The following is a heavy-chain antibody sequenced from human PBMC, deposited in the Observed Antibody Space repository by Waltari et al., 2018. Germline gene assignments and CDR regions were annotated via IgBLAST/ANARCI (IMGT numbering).Heavy chain of an antibody. Sequence: QVELQQWGAGLLRPSETLSLTCSVSGGAFDSYYWTWIRQAPGRGREWLGEVKPTGRTNYNPSLKSRLSLSVETSRNQVSLKMTFVTGADTAVYFCARGHPRFDYEKSDYYAYWFDPWGQGTQVTVSS. J-gene: IGHJ5*02. CDR3: ARGHPRFDYEKSDYYAYWFDP. CDR1: GGAFDSYY. CDR2: VKPTGRT. V-gene: IGHV4-34*01. D-gene: IGHD3-22*01.